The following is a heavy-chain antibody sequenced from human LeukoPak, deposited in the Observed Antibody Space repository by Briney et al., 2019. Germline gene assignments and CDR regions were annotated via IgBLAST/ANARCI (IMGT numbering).Heavy chain of an antibody. CDR2: IYDSGST. CDR3: ARQVVAVAGTGYFDY. V-gene: IGHV4-39*01. J-gene: IGHJ4*02. D-gene: IGHD6-19*01. CDR1: GGSIRSSSYY. Sequence: SETLSLTCTVSGGSIRSSSYYWGWIRQPPGKGLEWIVYIYDSGSTYYNASLKSRGTISVDTSKNQFSLKLNSVTAADTAVYFCARQVVAVAGTGYFDYWGQGTLVTVSS.